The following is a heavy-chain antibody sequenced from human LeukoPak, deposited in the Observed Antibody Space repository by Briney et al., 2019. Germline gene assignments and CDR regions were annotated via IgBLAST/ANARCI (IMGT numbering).Heavy chain of an antibody. D-gene: IGHD6-13*01. CDR1: GGSLSGYY. CDR2: INHSGST. Sequence: PSETLSLTCAVYGGSLSGYYWSWIRQPPGKGLEWIGEINHSGSTNYNPSLKSRVTISVDTSKNQFSLKLSSVTAADTAVYYCARVRSSWYYYYYGIDVWGQGTTVTVSS. CDR3: ARVRSSWYYYYYGIDV. V-gene: IGHV4-34*01. J-gene: IGHJ6*02.